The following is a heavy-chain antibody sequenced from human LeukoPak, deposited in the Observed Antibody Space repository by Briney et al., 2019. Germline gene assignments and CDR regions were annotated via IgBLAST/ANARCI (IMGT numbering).Heavy chain of an antibody. J-gene: IGHJ4*02. D-gene: IGHD3-22*01. CDR1: GYTFTSYA. Sequence: ASVKVSCTASGYTFTSYAMHWVRQAPGQRLEWMGWINAGNGNTKYSQKFQGRVTITRDTSASTAYMELSSLRSEDTAVYYCARVTMIVDSPLGYWGQGTLVTVSS. V-gene: IGHV1-3*01. CDR3: ARVTMIVDSPLGY. CDR2: INAGNGNT.